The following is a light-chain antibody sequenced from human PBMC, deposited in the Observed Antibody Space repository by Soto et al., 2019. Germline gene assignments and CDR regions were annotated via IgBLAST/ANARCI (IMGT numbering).Light chain of an antibody. V-gene: IGKV3-20*01. Sequence: EIVLTQSPGTLSLSPGERATLSCRSSQSVSGSYLAWYQQKPGQAPRLLIYGASSRATGLPDRFIGSGSGIDVTLTISRLEPEAVAVYFCHQYGSSPYTFGQGTKLEIK. J-gene: IGKJ2*01. CDR2: GAS. CDR3: HQYGSSPYT. CDR1: QSVSGSY.